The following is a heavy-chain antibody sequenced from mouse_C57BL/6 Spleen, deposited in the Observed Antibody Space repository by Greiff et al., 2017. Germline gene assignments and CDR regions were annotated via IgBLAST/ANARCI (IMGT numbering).Heavy chain of an antibody. CDR2: IRLKSDNYAT. CDR3: TMGVGRAWFAY. V-gene: IGHV6-3*01. D-gene: IGHD4-1*01. Sequence: EVKLEESGGGLVQPGGSMKLSCVASGFTFSNYWMNWVRQSPEKGLEWVAQIRLKSDNYATHYAESVKGRFTISRDDSKSSVYLQMNNLRAEDTGIYYCTMGVGRAWFAYWGQGTLVTVSA. J-gene: IGHJ3*01. CDR1: GFTFSNYW.